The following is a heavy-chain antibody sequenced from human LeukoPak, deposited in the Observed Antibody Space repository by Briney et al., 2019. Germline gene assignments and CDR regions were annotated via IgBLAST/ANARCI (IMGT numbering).Heavy chain of an antibody. Sequence: GASVKVSCKASGYTFTGYYMHWVRQAPGQGLEWMGWINPNSGGTNYAQKFQGRVTMTRDTSISTAYMELSRLRSDDTAVYYCARDPSTEPKSKSGAWGNYYFDYWGQGTLVTVSS. V-gene: IGHV1-2*02. J-gene: IGHJ4*02. CDR3: ARDPSTEPKSKSGAWGNYYFDY. CDR1: GYTFTGYY. CDR2: INPNSGGT. D-gene: IGHD3-16*01.